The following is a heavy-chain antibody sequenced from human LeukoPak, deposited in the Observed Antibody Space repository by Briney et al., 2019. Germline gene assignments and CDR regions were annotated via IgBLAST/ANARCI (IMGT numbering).Heavy chain of an antibody. CDR2: ISGSGSHA. D-gene: IGHD1-1*01. CDR3: GSGPVGTTVP. J-gene: IGHJ5*02. V-gene: IGHV3-23*01. CDR1: GFSFGSYA. Sequence: GGSLRLSCAASGFSFGSYAMGWTRQAPGQGLEWVSAISGSGSHANYAESVKGRFTISRDDSKNTLFLQMHSLIAADTAVYYCGSGPVGTTVPWGQGTLVTVSS.